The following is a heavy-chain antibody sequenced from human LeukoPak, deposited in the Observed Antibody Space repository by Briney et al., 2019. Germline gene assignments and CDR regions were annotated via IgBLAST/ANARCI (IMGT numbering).Heavy chain of an antibody. CDR1: GGSFSGYY. J-gene: IGHJ4*02. D-gene: IGHD1-26*01. Sequence: SETLSLTCAVYGGSFSGYYWSWIRQPPGKGLEWIGEINHSGSTNYNPSLKSRVTISVDTSKNQFSLKLSSVTAADTAVYYCARGLKRGASLDYGGQGTLVTVSA. CDR2: INHSGST. CDR3: ARGLKRGASLDY. V-gene: IGHV4-34*01.